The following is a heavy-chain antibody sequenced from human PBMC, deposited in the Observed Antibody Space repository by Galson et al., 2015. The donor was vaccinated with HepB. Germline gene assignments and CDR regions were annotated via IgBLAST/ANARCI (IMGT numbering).Heavy chain of an antibody. CDR2: INDSGRT. J-gene: IGHJ2*01. V-gene: IGHV4-34*01. D-gene: IGHD2/OR15-2a*01. Sequence: TLSLTCGIFGGSPRGDWWRWIRQPPGQGLQWMGEINDSGRTNYNPSLESRVTMSVDTSKNQFYLNLASVTAADTAVYYCARLGHFDSSTFYHGFRKSRYWYFDVWGRGTLVGVSS. CDR3: ARLGHFDSSTFYHGFRKSRYWYFDV. CDR1: GGSPRGDW.